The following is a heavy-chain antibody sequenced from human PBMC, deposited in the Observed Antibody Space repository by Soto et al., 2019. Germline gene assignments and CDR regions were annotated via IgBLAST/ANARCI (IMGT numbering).Heavy chain of an antibody. J-gene: IGHJ5*02. Sequence: SETLSLTCTVSGGSVSSGSYYWSWIRQPPGKGLEWIGYIYYSGSTNYNPSLKSRVTISVDTSKNQFSLKLSSVTAADTAVYYCASCTPWGGFDPWGQGTLVTVSS. V-gene: IGHV4-61*01. CDR2: IYYSGST. D-gene: IGHD3-16*01. CDR3: ASCTPWGGFDP. CDR1: GGSVSSGSYY.